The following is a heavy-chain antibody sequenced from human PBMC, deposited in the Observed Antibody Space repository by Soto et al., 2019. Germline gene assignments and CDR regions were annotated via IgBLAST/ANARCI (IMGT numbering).Heavy chain of an antibody. CDR3: ARYSSNWFQTEGMDV. J-gene: IGHJ6*02. V-gene: IGHV4-4*07. D-gene: IGHD6-13*01. CDR2: IDASGNS. CDR1: GDSISRYY. Sequence: PSETLSLTCTVSGDSISRYYWNWIRQPAGKGLEWIGRIDASGNSNYNPSLKSRVTMSVDTSKKQFSLKVTSVTAADTAVYYCARYSSNWFQTEGMDVWGQGTTVTVSS.